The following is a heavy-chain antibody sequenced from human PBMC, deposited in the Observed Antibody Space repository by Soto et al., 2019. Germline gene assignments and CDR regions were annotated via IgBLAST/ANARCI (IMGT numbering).Heavy chain of an antibody. CDR3: AHRQRKGILATIFFDY. CDR1: GFSLTTSGVG. V-gene: IGHV2-5*02. CDR2: IFWDDDK. D-gene: IGHD5-12*01. J-gene: IGHJ4*02. Sequence: QITLKESGPTLVKPTQTLTLTCTFSGFSLTTSGVGVGWIRQPPGKALEWLALIFWDDDKRYSPSLKSRLTTTKDPSKNLADLTMTHMDPVDTDKYYCAHRQRKGILATIFFDYWGQGTLVTVSS.